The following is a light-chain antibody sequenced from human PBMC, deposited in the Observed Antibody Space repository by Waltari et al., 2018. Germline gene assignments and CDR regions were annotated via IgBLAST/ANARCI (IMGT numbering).Light chain of an antibody. CDR3: QQSYTSPRT. CDR1: QIINNY. CDR2: DAS. J-gene: IGKJ1*01. V-gene: IGKV1-39*01. Sequence: DIQMTQSPSSLSASVVDRVTSTCRTSQIINNYLNWFQQKPGKAPELLIFDASSVQGGVPSRFSGSGSGTDFTLTISSLQPEDFATYYCQQSYTSPRTFGQGTKV.